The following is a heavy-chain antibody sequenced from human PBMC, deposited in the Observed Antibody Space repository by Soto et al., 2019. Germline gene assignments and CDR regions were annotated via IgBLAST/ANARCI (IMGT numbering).Heavy chain of an antibody. J-gene: IGHJ5*02. V-gene: IGHV3-64*01. CDR3: AKDPILTTPPSFDP. D-gene: IGHD3-9*01. CDR1: GFTFSSYA. CDR2: ISSNGGST. Sequence: GGSLRLSCAASGFTFSSYAMHWVRQAPGKGLEYVSAISSNGGSTYYANSVKGRFTISRDNSKNTLFLQMNSLGADDTAVYYCAKDPILTTPPSFDPWGQGTLVTVSS.